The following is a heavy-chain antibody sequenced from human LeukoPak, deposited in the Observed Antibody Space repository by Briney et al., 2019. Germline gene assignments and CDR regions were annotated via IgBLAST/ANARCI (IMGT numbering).Heavy chain of an antibody. D-gene: IGHD3-10*01. CDR2: INHSGST. V-gene: IGHV4-34*01. CDR3: AGFTFFRGVITFDY. CDR1: GGSFSGYY. Sequence: SETLSLTCAVYGGSFSGYYWSWIRQPPGKGLEWIGEINHSGSTNYNPSLKSRVTISVDTSKNRFSLKLSSVTAADTAVYSCAGFTFFRGVITFDYWGQGTPVTVSS. J-gene: IGHJ4*02.